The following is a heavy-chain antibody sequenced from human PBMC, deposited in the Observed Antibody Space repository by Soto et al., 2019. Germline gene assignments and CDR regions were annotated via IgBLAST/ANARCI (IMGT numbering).Heavy chain of an antibody. CDR2: INAGNGNT. Sequence: QVQLVQSGAEEKKPGASVKVSCKASGYTFTSYAMQWVRQAPGQRLEWMGWINAGNGNTKYSQKFQGRVTITRDTSASTAYMELSSLRSEDTAVYYCARSIVVVTALDYWGQGTLVIVSS. D-gene: IGHD2-21*02. J-gene: IGHJ4*02. CDR3: ARSIVVVTALDY. CDR1: GYTFTSYA. V-gene: IGHV1-3*05.